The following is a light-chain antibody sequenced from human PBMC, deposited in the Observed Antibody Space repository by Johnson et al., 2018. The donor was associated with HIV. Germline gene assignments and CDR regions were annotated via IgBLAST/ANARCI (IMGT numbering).Light chain of an antibody. CDR1: SPNIGINY. V-gene: IGLV1-51*01. Sequence: QSVLTQPPSVSAAPGQKVTISCSGSSPNIGINYVSWYQQLPGTAPKVLIYENNKRPSWIPDRFSGSKSGTSATLGITGLQTGDEAGYYCGTWNSSLSVLYVFGTGTTVTVL. J-gene: IGLJ1*01. CDR2: ENN. CDR3: GTWNSSLSVLYV.